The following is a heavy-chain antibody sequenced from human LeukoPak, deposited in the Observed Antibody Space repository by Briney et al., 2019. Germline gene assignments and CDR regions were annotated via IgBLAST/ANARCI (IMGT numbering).Heavy chain of an antibody. Sequence: SETLSLTCTVSGGSISSYYWSWIRQPPRKGLEWIGYIYYSGSTNYTPSLKSRVTISVDTSKNQFSLKLSSVTAADTAVYYCARGGKDIVVVPAATTAFDYWGQGTLVTVSS. V-gene: IGHV4-59*01. D-gene: IGHD2-2*01. CDR2: IYYSGST. CDR1: GGSISSYY. J-gene: IGHJ4*02. CDR3: ARGGKDIVVVPAATTAFDY.